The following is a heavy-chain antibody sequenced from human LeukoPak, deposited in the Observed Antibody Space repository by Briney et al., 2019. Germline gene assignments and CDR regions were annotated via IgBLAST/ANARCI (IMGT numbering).Heavy chain of an antibody. V-gene: IGHV4-34*01. CDR2: INHSGST. D-gene: IGHD3-22*01. CDR3: ARDSIDYYDSSGYSFLLDY. J-gene: IGHJ4*02. CDR1: GGSFSGYY. Sequence: SETLSLTCAVYGGSFSGYYWSWIRQPPGKGLEWIGEINHSGSTNYNPSLKSRVTISVDTSKNQFSLKLSSVTAADTAVYYCARDSIDYYDSSGYSFLLDYWGQGTLVTVSS.